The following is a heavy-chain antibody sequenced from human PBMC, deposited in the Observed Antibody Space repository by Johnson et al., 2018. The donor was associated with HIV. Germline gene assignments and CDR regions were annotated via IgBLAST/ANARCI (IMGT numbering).Heavy chain of an antibody. J-gene: IGHJ3*02. CDR3: ASSWFGELSYAFDI. CDR1: GFTFDDYG. V-gene: IGHV3-7*01. Sequence: VQLVESGGRVVRPGGSLRLSCVASGFTFDDYGMSWVRQAPGKGLEWVANIKQDGSEKYYVDSVKGRFTISRDNAKNSLYLQMNSLRAEDTAVYYCASSWFGELSYAFDIWGQGTMVTVSS. D-gene: IGHD3-10*01. CDR2: IKQDGSEK.